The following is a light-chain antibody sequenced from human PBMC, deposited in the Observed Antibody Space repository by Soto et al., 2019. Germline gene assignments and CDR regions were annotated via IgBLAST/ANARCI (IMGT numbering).Light chain of an antibody. CDR3: QQGFT. V-gene: IGKV3-20*01. CDR2: GAS. J-gene: IGKJ3*01. Sequence: EIVLTQSPGTLSLSPGERATLSCRVSQSVSSSYLAWYQQKPGQAPRLLIYGASSRATGIPDRFSGSGSGTDFTLTISRLEPEDFAVYYCQQGFTFGPGTKVDIK. CDR1: QSVSSSY.